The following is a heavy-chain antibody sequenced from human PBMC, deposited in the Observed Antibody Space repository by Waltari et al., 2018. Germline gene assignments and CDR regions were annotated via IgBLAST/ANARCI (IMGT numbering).Heavy chain of an antibody. V-gene: IGHV3-23*04. Sequence: EVQLVESGGGSVQPGGSLRLSCAASGFMFRSYAMGWVRQAPGKGLEGVLRISGSDVRANYADSAKGRFTISRDNFKNTLFLEMNSLRADDAAVYYCATSGMDLSGVTINWFDPWGQGTLLTVSS. D-gene: IGHD3-9*01. J-gene: IGHJ5*02. CDR3: ATSGMDLSGVTINWFDP. CDR2: ISGSDVRA. CDR1: GFMFRSYA.